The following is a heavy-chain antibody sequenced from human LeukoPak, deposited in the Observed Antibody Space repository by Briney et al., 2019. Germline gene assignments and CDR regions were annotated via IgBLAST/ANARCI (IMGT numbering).Heavy chain of an antibody. CDR3: ASGVGVAAGTFDDY. J-gene: IGHJ4*02. CDR1: GYGFTSYW. CDR2: IDPSDSYT. Sequence: GEALRISSKGSGYGFTSYWISWVRPMPGKGLGWMGRIDPSDSYTNYSPSFQGHVTISADKSISTAYLQWSSLKASDTAMYYCASGVGVAAGTFDDYWGQGTLVTVSS. D-gene: IGHD6-19*01. V-gene: IGHV5-10-1*01.